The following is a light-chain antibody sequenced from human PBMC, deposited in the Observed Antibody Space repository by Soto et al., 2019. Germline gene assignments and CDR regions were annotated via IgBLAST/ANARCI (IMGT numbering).Light chain of an antibody. CDR1: SSDVGAYNY. Sequence: QSVLTQPASVSGSPGQSITISCTGTSSDVGAYNYVSWYQQDPGKAPKLLIYDVSNRPSGVSNRFSGSKSGNTASLTISGLQAEDEADYYCSSYTSTSSLVLFGGVTKLTVL. V-gene: IGLV2-14*01. CDR2: DVS. J-gene: IGLJ2*01. CDR3: SSYTSTSSLVL.